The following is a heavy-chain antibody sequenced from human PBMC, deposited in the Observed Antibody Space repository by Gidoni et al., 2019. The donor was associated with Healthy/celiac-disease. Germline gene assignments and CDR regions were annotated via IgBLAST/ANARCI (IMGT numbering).Heavy chain of an antibody. CDR1: GFTFSSYA. Sequence: EVQLLESGGGLVQPGGSLRLSCAASGFTFSSYAMSWVRQAPGKGLEWVSAISGSGGSTYYADSVKGRFTISRDNSKNTLYLQMNSLRAEDTAVYYCAKGYGGSYYSVLECFDYWGQGTLVTVSS. V-gene: IGHV3-23*01. CDR3: AKGYGGSYYSVLECFDY. D-gene: IGHD1-26*01. J-gene: IGHJ4*02. CDR2: ISGSGGST.